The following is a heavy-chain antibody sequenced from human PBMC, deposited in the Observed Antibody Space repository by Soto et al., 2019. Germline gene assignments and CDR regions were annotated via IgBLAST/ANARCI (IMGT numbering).Heavy chain of an antibody. CDR2: ISAYNGNT. J-gene: IGHJ6*02. CDR1: GYTFTSYG. V-gene: IGHV1-18*01. Sequence: CKASGYTFTSYGISWVRQAPGQGLEWMGWISAYNGNTNYAQKLQGRVTMTTDTSTSTAYMELRSLRSDDTAVYYCARDQGNWVYYYYYGMDVWGQGTTVTVSS. D-gene: IGHD7-27*01. CDR3: ARDQGNWVYYYYYGMDV.